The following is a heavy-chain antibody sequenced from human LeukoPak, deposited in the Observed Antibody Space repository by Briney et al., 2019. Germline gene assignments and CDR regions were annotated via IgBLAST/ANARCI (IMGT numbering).Heavy chain of an antibody. CDR2: TIPLFGAP. CDR1: GGSFSSYA. CDR3: ARHDSYSSSFPYNWFDP. V-gene: IGHV1-69*06. J-gene: IGHJ5*02. D-gene: IGHD6-13*01. Sequence: SVKVSCKASGGSFSSYAISWVRQAPGQGLEWMGGTIPLFGAPNYAQKFQGRVTITADKSTTTAYMELSSLRSEDTAVYFCARHDSYSSSFPYNWFDPWGQGTLVTVSS.